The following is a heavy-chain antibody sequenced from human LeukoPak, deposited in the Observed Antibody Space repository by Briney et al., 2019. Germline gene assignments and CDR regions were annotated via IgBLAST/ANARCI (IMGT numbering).Heavy chain of an antibody. CDR1: GFTFSSYA. D-gene: IGHD6-19*01. V-gene: IGHV3-23*01. CDR3: AMGSYSSGWHLDY. CDR2: ISGSGGST. J-gene: IGHJ4*02. Sequence: LGGSLRLSCAASGFTFSSYAMSWVRQAPGKGLEWVSAISGSGGSTYYADSVKGRFTISRDNSKNTLYLQMNSLRAEDTAVYYCAMGSYSSGWHLDYWGQGTLVTVSS.